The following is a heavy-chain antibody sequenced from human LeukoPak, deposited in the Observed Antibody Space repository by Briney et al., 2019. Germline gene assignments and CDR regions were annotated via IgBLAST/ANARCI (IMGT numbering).Heavy chain of an antibody. CDR3: AKLTTVTADY. Sequence: GGSLRLSCAASGFTFSTYSMNWVRQAPGKGLEWVSSISGTSSDIYYADSVKGRFTISRDNAKNSLYLQMNSLRAEDTAVYYCAKLTTVTADYWGQGTLVTVSS. CDR2: ISGTSSDI. CDR1: GFTFSTYS. J-gene: IGHJ4*02. D-gene: IGHD4-17*01. V-gene: IGHV3-21*04.